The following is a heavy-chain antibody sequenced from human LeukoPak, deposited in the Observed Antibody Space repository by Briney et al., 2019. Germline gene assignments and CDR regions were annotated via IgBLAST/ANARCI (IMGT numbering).Heavy chain of an antibody. Sequence: PGGSLRLSCAASGFTFSSYGMSWVRQAPGKGLEWVSAISGSGGSTYYADSVKGRFTISRDNAKNTLYLHMNSLRADDTAVYYCARGGSCSGGNCKYTRKEIGYWGQGTLVTVSS. CDR1: GFTFSSYG. D-gene: IGHD2-15*01. V-gene: IGHV3-23*01. J-gene: IGHJ4*02. CDR2: ISGSGGST. CDR3: ARGGSCSGGNCKYTRKEIGY.